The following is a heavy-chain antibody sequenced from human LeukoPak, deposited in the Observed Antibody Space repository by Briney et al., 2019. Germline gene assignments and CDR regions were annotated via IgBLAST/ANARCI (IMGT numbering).Heavy chain of an antibody. Sequence: TGGTLRLSCAASGFTFSGYGMSWVRQAPGKGLEWVSAISGSGGSTYYADSVKGRFTISRDTSKNTLYLQMNSPRAEDTAVYYCAKDMYYDSSAPVFDYWGQGTLVTVSS. CDR1: GFTFSGYG. J-gene: IGHJ4*02. CDR2: ISGSGGST. D-gene: IGHD3-22*01. V-gene: IGHV3-23*01. CDR3: AKDMYYDSSAPVFDY.